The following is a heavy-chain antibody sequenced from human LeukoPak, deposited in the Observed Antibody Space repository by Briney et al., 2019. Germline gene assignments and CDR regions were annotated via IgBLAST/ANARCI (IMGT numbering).Heavy chain of an antibody. CDR3: ARGGDFGVPAPLGIDAFDF. CDR1: GFSFRDYA. J-gene: IGHJ3*01. D-gene: IGHD2-2*01. Sequence: GGSLRLSCTTSGFSFRDYALSWVRQAPGKGLEWVGFIRSKAYAETTEYAASVKGRFTISRDDSKTIAYLQMNSLKTEDTAVYYCARGGDFGVPAPLGIDAFDFWGQGTMVTVSS. V-gene: IGHV3-49*04. CDR2: IRSKAYAETT.